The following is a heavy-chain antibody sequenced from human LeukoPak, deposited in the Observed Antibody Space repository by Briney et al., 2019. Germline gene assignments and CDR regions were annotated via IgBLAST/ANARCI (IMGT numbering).Heavy chain of an antibody. CDR3: ARHDWQLVLVDY. CDR2: ISAYNGNT. CDR1: GYTFTSYG. D-gene: IGHD6-13*01. V-gene: IGHV1-18*01. J-gene: IGHJ4*02. Sequence: ASVKVSCKASGYTFTSYGISWVRQAPGQGLEWMRWISAYNGNTNYAQKLQGRVTMTTDTSTSTAYMELRSLRSDDTAVYYCARHDWQLVLVDYWGQGTLVTVSS.